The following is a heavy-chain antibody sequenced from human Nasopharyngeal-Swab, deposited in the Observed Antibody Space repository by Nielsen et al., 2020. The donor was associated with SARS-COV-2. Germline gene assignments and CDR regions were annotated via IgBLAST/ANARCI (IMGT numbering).Heavy chain of an antibody. D-gene: IGHD3-9*01. Sequence: GESLKLSCAASGFNFMPFALIWVRHAPLTVLEWFSVLLYLFPDTSSADSVRGRSTIFRDNSKNTLFLQINSLSAEDTAVYYCVKDYTVHYYGLETDYYAPREAWGPGTLVTVSS. J-gene: IGHJ5*02. CDR2: LLYLFPDT. V-gene: IGHV3-23*01. CDR3: VKDYTVHYYGLETDYYAPREA. CDR1: GFNFMPFA.